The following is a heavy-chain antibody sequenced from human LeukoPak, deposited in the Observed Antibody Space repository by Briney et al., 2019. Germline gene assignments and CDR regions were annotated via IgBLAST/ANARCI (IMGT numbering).Heavy chain of an antibody. Sequence: ASVKVSCKASGYTFTSYDINWVRQATGQGLEWMGWINPKSGAINYARKFQGRVTMTSDTAISTVYMEFNSLRQDDTAVYYCARPGSRFYVSYYMDAWGKGTTVTVSS. CDR2: INPKSGAI. V-gene: IGHV1-2*02. D-gene: IGHD6-13*01. J-gene: IGHJ6*03. CDR1: GYTFTSYD. CDR3: ARPGSRFYVSYYMDA.